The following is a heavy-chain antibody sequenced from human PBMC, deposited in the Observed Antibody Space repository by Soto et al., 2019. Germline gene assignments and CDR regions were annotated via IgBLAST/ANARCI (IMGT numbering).Heavy chain of an antibody. Sequence: QVQLVQSGAEVKKPGSSVKVSCKASGGTFSSYAISWVRQAPGQGLEWMGGIIPIFGTANYAQKFQGRVTITADKSTSKGYMELSSLRSEDTAVYYWARGGEGYCSCGSCPGFDYWGQGTLVTVSS. CDR2: IIPIFGTA. J-gene: IGHJ4*02. V-gene: IGHV1-69*06. CDR1: GGTFSSYA. CDR3: ARGGEGYCSCGSCPGFDY. D-gene: IGHD2-15*01.